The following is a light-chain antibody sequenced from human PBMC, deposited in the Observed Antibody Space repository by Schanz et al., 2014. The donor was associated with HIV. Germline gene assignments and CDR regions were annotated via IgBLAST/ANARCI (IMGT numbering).Light chain of an antibody. CDR2: EGS. Sequence: QSALTQPASVSGSPGQSITISCTGTSSDVGSYNLVSWYQQHLGKAPKLMIYEGSKRPSGVPDRFSGSKSGTSASLAISGLESDDEADYYCATWDDSLDGWVFGGGTKVTVL. CDR1: SSDVGSYNL. V-gene: IGLV2-14*02. CDR3: ATWDDSLDGWV. J-gene: IGLJ3*02.